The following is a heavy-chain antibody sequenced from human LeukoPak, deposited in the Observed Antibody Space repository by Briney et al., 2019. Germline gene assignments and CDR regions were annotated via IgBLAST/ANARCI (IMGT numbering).Heavy chain of an antibody. D-gene: IGHD6-13*01. CDR3: AKDLSSIAAAGTPLDY. V-gene: IGHV3-23*01. CDR2: ISGSGSST. CDR1: GFTFNSYA. Sequence: GGSLRLSCAASGFTFNSYAMSWVRQAPGKGLEWVSAISGSGSSTYYADSVKGRFTISRDNSKNTLYLQMNSLRAEDTAVYYCAKDLSSIAAAGTPLDYWGQGTLVTVSS. J-gene: IGHJ4*02.